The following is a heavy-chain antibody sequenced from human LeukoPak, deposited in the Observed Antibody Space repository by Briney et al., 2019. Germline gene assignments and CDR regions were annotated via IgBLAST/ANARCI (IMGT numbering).Heavy chain of an antibody. J-gene: IGHJ4*02. Sequence: PSETLSLTCNVSGGSISSYYWSWIRQPAGKGLEWIGRIYTSGSTNYNPSLKSRVTMSVDTSKNQFSLKLSSVTAADTAVYYCHGYCSSTSCRFDYWGQGTLVTVSS. CDR1: GGSISSYY. CDR3: HGYCSSTSCRFDY. CDR2: IYTSGST. D-gene: IGHD2-2*01. V-gene: IGHV4-4*07.